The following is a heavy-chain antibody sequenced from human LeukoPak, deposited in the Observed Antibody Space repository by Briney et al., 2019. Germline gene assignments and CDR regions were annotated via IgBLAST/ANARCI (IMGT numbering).Heavy chain of an antibody. J-gene: IGHJ4*02. V-gene: IGHV3-21*01. D-gene: IGHD6-13*01. Sequence: GGSLRLSCAASGFTFSSYSMNWVRQAPGKGLEWVSSISSSSSYIYYADSVKGRFTISRDNAKNSLYLQMNSLRAEDTAVYYCASFIAAAGTRGDYWGQGTLVTVTS. CDR1: GFTFSSYS. CDR3: ASFIAAAGTRGDY. CDR2: ISSSSSYI.